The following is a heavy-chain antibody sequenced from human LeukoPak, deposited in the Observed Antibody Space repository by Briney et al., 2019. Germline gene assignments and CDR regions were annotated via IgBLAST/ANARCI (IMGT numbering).Heavy chain of an antibody. CDR2: IYYSGST. CDR3: ASITMIVVVIKPPD. CDR1: GGSISSYY. J-gene: IGHJ4*02. D-gene: IGHD3-22*01. V-gene: IGHV4-59*01. Sequence: PSETLSLTCTVSGGSISSYYWSWIRQPPGKGLEWIGYIYYSGSTNYNPSLKSRVTISVDTSKNQFSLKLSSVTAADTAVYYCASITMIVVVIKPPDWGQGTLVSVSS.